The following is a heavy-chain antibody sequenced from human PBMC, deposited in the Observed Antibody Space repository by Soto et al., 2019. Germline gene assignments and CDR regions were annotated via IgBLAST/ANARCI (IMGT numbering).Heavy chain of an antibody. CDR2: ISYDGSNK. CDR3: ETQDGEVWFCDF. Sequence: PVGSMRLSCAASGFTFSSYAMHWVRQAPGKGLEWVAVISYDGSNKYYADSVKGRFTISRDNSKNTLYLQMNSLRAEDTAVYYCETQDGEVWFCDFWGQGTLVTV. V-gene: IGHV3-30-3*01. J-gene: IGHJ4*01. D-gene: IGHD2-21*01. CDR1: GFTFSSYA.